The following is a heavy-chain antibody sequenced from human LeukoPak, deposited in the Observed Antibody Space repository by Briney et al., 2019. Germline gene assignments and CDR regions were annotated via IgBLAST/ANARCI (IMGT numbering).Heavy chain of an antibody. D-gene: IGHD6-19*01. CDR2: IYYSGST. Sequence: PSETLSLTCTVSGGSISSYYWSWIRQPPGKGLEWIGYIYYSGSTNYNPSLKSRVTISVDTSKNQFSLKLSSVTAADTAVYYCASPIAVAGRSWDAFDIWGQGTMVTVSS. CDR1: GGSISSYY. CDR3: ASPIAVAGRSWDAFDI. J-gene: IGHJ3*02. V-gene: IGHV4-59*08.